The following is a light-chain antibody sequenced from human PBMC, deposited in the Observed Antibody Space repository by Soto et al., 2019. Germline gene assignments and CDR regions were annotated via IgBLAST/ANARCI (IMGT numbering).Light chain of an antibody. J-gene: IGKJ5*01. Sequence: IVLTHSPATLSLSPWERATLSCRASQSVSSYLAWYQQKPGQAPRLLIYDASTRATGVPDRFSGSGSGPEYTLTITRLEPEDFAVYSCQQYGFSPISFGQGTRLEIK. CDR3: QQYGFSPIS. CDR2: DAS. V-gene: IGKV3-11*01. CDR1: QSVSSY.